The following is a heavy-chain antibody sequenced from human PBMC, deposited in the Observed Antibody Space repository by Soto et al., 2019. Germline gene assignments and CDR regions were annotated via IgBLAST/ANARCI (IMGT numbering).Heavy chain of an antibody. V-gene: IGHV3-74*01. CDR3: ARVYVELRTFDI. Sequence: EVQLVESGGGLVQPGGSLRLSCAASGFTFSSYWMHGVRQAPGQGLVWVSRINSDGSSTSYADSVKGRFTISRDNAKNTLYLQMNSLRAEDTAVYYCARVYVELRTFDIWGQGTMVTVSS. CDR1: GFTFSSYW. CDR2: INSDGSST. D-gene: IGHD1-7*01. J-gene: IGHJ3*02.